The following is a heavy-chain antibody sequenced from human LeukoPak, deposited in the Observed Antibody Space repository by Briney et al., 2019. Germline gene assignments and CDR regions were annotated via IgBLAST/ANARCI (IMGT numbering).Heavy chain of an antibody. V-gene: IGHV4-39*01. D-gene: IGHD6-19*01. CDR2: IYYSGST. CDR3: ARHLGSWPQWVIQGGFDY. Sequence: SETLSLTCTVSGGTIYSTNYYWAWIRQPPGKGLEWIASIYYSGSTYYNPSLKSRITTSIDSRNQVSLKLSSVTAADTAVYYCARHLGSWPQWVIQGGFDYWGQGTLVTVSS. J-gene: IGHJ4*02. CDR1: GGTIYSTNYY.